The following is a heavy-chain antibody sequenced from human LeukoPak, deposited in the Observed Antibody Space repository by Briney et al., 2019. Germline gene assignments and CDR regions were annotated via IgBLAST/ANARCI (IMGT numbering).Heavy chain of an antibody. CDR3: ARHVPYYDSSAPGGFFDY. V-gene: IGHV4-59*08. CDR2: IYYSGST. Sequence: PSETLSLTCTVSGGSISSYYWSWIRQPPGKGLEWIGYIYYSGSTNYNPSLKSRVTISVDTSKNQFSLKLSSVTAADTAVYYCARHVPYYDSSAPGGFFDYWGQGTLVTVSS. D-gene: IGHD3-22*01. CDR1: GGSISSYY. J-gene: IGHJ4*02.